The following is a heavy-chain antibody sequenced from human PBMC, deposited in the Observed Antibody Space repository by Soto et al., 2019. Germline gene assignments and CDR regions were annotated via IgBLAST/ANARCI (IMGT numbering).Heavy chain of an antibody. V-gene: IGHV3-23*01. CDR1: GFTFSGYA. CDR3: ARNRGSGNPFYYDMDV. D-gene: IGHD3-10*01. J-gene: IGHJ6*02. CDR2: IRSGGDRT. Sequence: EVQLLESGGGLVQPGGSLRLSCVPSGFTFSGYAMSWVRQAPGKGLEYVSTIRSGGDRTFYGDSVEGRFTISRDDSKNTLYLQMDSLRVEDTAVYHCARNRGSGNPFYYDMDVWGQGTTVTVSS.